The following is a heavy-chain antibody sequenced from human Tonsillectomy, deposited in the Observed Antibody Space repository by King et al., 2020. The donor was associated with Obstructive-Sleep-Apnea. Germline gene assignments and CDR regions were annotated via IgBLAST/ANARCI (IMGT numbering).Heavy chain of an antibody. D-gene: IGHD6-13*01. J-gene: IGHJ4*02. V-gene: IGHV3-23*04. CDR3: AKGYSSIWYDYFDY. CDR2: ISGGRSST. CDR1: GFFFSSSA. Sequence: QLVQSGGDLVQPGGSLRLSCAASGFFFSSSAMTWVRQAPGKGLEWVSGISGGRSSTYYADSVKGRFTISRDNSKNTLYLQMNSLRDEDTAVYCCAKGYSSIWYDYFDYWGQGTLVTVSS.